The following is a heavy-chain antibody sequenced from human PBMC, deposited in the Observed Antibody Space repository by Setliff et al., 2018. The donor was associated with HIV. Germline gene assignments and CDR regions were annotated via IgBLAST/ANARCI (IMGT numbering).Heavy chain of an antibody. Sequence: GESLKISCQGSGYIFTGYWVGWVRQMAGKGLEWMGMIHPVDSDVRYPPSFEGQVTISADKSTSTAYLQWTGLKASDTAMYYCARIGDTSGYYFYIFDLWGQGTMVTVSS. V-gene: IGHV5-51*01. CDR1: GYIFTGYW. D-gene: IGHD3-22*01. J-gene: IGHJ3*01. CDR2: IHPVDSDV. CDR3: ARIGDTSGYYFYIFDL.